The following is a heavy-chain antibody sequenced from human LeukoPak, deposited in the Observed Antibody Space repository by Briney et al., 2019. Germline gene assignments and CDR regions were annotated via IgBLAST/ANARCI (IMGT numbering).Heavy chain of an antibody. J-gene: IGHJ6*03. D-gene: IGHD6-13*01. V-gene: IGHV3-48*04. CDR1: EFTFVRYA. Sequence: GRSLRLSCAASEFTFVRYAMNWVSQAQGKGLDWVSYISSSSFKIGYADSVKGRFTISRDNSKNSLYLQMDSLRVEDTAVYYCVRDPSYGSSWYYYMDVWGKGTTVTVSS. CDR3: VRDPSYGSSWYYYMDV. CDR2: ISSSSFKI.